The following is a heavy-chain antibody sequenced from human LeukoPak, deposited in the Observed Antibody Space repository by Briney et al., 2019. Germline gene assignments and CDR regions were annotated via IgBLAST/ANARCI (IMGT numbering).Heavy chain of an antibody. V-gene: IGHV4-39*01. CDR1: GGSISSSSYY. J-gene: IGHJ4*02. CDR2: IYYSGST. CDR3: ASTAGSADY. Sequence: SETLSLTCTVSGGSISSSSYYWGWIRQPPGKGLEWIGSIYYSGSTYYNPALKSRVTISVDTSKNQFSLKLSSVTAADTAVYYCASTAGSADYWGQGTLVTVSS.